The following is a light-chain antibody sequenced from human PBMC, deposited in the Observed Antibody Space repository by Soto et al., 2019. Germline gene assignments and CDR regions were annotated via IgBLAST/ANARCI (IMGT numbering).Light chain of an antibody. CDR3: QSYDSILSVHVG. CDR1: SSNIGAGYD. J-gene: IGLJ2*01. V-gene: IGLV1-40*01. Sequence: QSVLTQPPSVSGAPGQRVTISCTGSSSNIGAGYDVHWYQQLPGTAPKLLIYGNSNRPSGVPDRFSGSKSGTSASLAITGLQAEDEADYYCQSYDSILSVHVGFGGGTKVTVL. CDR2: GNS.